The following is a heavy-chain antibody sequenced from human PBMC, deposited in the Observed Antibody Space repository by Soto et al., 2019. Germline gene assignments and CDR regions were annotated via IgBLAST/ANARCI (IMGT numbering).Heavy chain of an antibody. CDR1: GFTFINYS. Sequence: DVQLVESGGGLVRPGGSLRLSCAASGFTFINYSMNWVRQAPGKGLGSVSYISTSSETIYYADTVKGRLTISRDNAKNSLYLQMNSLRDEDTAVYYCARESRNWGQPIDYWGQGTLVTVSS. CDR3: ARESRNWGQPIDY. D-gene: IGHD7-27*01. CDR2: ISTSSETI. J-gene: IGHJ4*02. V-gene: IGHV3-48*02.